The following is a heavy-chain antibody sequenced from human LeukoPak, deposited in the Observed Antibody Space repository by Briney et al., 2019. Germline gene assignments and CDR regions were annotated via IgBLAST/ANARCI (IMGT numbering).Heavy chain of an antibody. Sequence: ASVKVSCKASGYTFTGYYMHWVRQAPGQGLEWMGIINPSGGSTSYAQKFQGRVTMTRDTSTSTVYMELSSLRSEDTAVYYCARDLSTSNGASSCDYWGQGTLVTVSS. J-gene: IGHJ4*02. D-gene: IGHD2-2*01. CDR1: GYTFTGYY. V-gene: IGHV1-46*01. CDR2: INPSGGST. CDR3: ARDLSTSNGASSCDY.